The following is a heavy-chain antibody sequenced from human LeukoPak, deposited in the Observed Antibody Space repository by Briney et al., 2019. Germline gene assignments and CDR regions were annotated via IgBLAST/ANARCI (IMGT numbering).Heavy chain of an antibody. V-gene: IGHV4-39*07. CDR1: GGFISSNSAY. Sequence: SETLSLTCTVSGGFISSNSAYWSWLRRPPGKALEWIGNIYYSGTTYYNPSLQSRVTVSVDTSNNQFSLKLTSVTAADTAVYYCARGWVPKAKSLAVAGFDYWGQGTLVTVSS. J-gene: IGHJ4*02. D-gene: IGHD6-19*01. CDR3: ARGWVPKAKSLAVAGFDY. CDR2: IYYSGTT.